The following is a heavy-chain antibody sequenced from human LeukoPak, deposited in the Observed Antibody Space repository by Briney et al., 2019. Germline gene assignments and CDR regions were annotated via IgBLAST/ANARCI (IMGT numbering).Heavy chain of an antibody. D-gene: IGHD3-22*01. J-gene: IGHJ3*02. CDR1: EGTFSSSA. Sequence: VASVKVSCKASEGTFSSSAISWVRQAPGQGLEWMGGIIPIFGTANYAQNFQGRVTITADESTSTAYMELSSLRSEDTAVYYCATVNDSSAEDAFDIWGQGTMVTVSS. CDR3: ATVNDSSAEDAFDI. V-gene: IGHV1-69*13. CDR2: IIPIFGTA.